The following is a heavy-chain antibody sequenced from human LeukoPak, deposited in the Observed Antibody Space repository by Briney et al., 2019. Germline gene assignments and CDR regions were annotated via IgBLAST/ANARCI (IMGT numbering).Heavy chain of an antibody. J-gene: IGHJ4*02. D-gene: IGHD2-21*02. V-gene: IGHV1-24*01. CDR2: FDPEDGET. CDR1: GYXLTELS. Sequence: GASVKVSCKVSGYXLTELSIHWVRQAPGKGLKWMGGFDPEDGETIYAQKFQGRVTMTEDTSTDTAYMELSSLRSEDTAVYYCATVSSAVVTATTGALFDYWGQGTLVTVSS. CDR3: ATVSSAVVTATTGALFDY.